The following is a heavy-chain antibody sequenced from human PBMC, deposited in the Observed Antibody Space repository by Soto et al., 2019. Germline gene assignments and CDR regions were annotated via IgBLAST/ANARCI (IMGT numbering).Heavy chain of an antibody. V-gene: IGHV5-51*01. CDR3: ARQAAAGKYYYAMDV. CDR1: GYSLTKYW. Sequence: PGESLNISWKGSGYSLTKYWIVRVLQMPGKGLEGMVIIYPGDSDTRYSPSFQGQVTISADKSINTTYLQWSSLKASDTAIYYCARQAAAGKYYYAMDVWGQGTTVTVSS. CDR2: IYPGDSDT. J-gene: IGHJ6*02. D-gene: IGHD6-13*01.